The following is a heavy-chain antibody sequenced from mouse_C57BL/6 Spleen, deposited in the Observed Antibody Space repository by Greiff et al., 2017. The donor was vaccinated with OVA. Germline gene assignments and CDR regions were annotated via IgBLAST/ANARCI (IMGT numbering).Heavy chain of an antibody. CDR2: ISSGGSYT. D-gene: IGHD1-1*01. J-gene: IGHJ4*01. Sequence: DVMLVESGGDLVKPGGSLKLSCAASGFTFSSYGMSWVRQTPDKRLEWVATISSGGSYTYYPDSVKGRFTISRDNAKNTLYLQMSSLKSEDTAMYYCARSGGGSSYGAMDYWGQGTSVTVSS. CDR3: ARSGGGSSYGAMDY. CDR1: GFTFSSYG. V-gene: IGHV5-6*02.